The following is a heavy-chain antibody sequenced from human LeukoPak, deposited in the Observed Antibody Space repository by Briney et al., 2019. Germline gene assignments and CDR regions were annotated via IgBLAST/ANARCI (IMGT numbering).Heavy chain of an antibody. Sequence: ASVTVSCKASGYTLTSYDINWVRQATGQGLEWMGWMNPNSGNTGYAQKFQGRVTMTRNTSISTAYMELSSLRSEDTAVYYCASVSSSSGGSLYYWGQGTLVTVSS. J-gene: IGHJ4*02. V-gene: IGHV1-8*01. CDR2: MNPNSGNT. D-gene: IGHD6-13*01. CDR1: GYTLTSYD. CDR3: ASVSSSSGGSLYY.